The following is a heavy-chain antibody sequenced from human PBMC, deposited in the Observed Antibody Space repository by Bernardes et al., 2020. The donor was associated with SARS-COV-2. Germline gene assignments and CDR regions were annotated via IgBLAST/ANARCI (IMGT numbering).Heavy chain of an antibody. J-gene: IGHJ4*02. CDR1: GFTFSSYA. D-gene: IGHD3-3*01. V-gene: IGHV3-23*01. CDR3: AKREYYDFWSGPIDY. Sequence: LRLSCAASGFTFSSYAMNWVRQAPGKGLEWVSAISGSGGSTYYADSVRGRFTISRDNSKNTLYLQMNSQRAEDTAVYYCAKREYYDFWSGPIDYWGQGTLVTVSS. CDR2: ISGSGGST.